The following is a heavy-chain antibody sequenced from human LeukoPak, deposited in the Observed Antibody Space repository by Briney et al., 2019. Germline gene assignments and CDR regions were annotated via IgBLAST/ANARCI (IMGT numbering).Heavy chain of an antibody. D-gene: IGHD2/OR15-2a*01. CDR1: GGSFSGYY. CDR3: ARGHRFYDGKYYFDY. V-gene: IGHV4-34*01. Sequence: PSETLSLTCAVYGGSFSGYYWSWIRQPPGKGLEWIGEINHSGSTNYNPSLKSRVTISVDTSKNQFSLKLSSVTAADTAVYYCARGHRFYDGKYYFDYWGQGTLVTVSS. CDR2: INHSGST. J-gene: IGHJ4*02.